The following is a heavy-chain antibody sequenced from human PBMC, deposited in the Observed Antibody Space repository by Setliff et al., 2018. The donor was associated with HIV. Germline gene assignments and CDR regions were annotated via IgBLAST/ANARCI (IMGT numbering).Heavy chain of an antibody. V-gene: IGHV3-23*03. CDR1: GFTFSSYA. CDR2: IFSGGDST. Sequence: GGSLRLSCAASGFTFSSYAMTWVRQAPGKGVEWVSVIFSGGDSTYYADSAKGRFIISRDNSKNTLYLQMNSLRAEDTAVYYCARDSAAGTMDYWGQGTLVTVSS. CDR3: ARDSAAGTMDY. J-gene: IGHJ4*02. D-gene: IGHD6-13*01.